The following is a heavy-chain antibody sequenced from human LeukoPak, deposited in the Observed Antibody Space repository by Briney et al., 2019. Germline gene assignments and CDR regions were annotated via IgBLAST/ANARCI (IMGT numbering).Heavy chain of an antibody. CDR1: GFTFSSYG. CDR2: IRYDGSNK. D-gene: IGHD5-24*01. V-gene: IGHV3-30*02. J-gene: IGHJ4*02. Sequence: GGSLRLSCAASGFTFSSYGMRWVRQAPGKGLEWVAFIRYDGSNKYYADSVKGRFTISRDNSKNTLYLQMNSLRAEDTAVYYCAKDLWWLQSKSMPIDYWGQGTLVTVSS. CDR3: AKDLWWLQSKSMPIDY.